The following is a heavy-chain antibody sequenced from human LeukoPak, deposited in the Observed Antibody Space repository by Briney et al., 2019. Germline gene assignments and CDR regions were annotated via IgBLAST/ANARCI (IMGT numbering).Heavy chain of an antibody. V-gene: IGHV3-30-3*01. J-gene: IGHJ4*02. Sequence: GGSLRLSCAASGFSFSTYAMHWVRQTPGKGLEWVAVISYDGSNKYYAGSVKGRFTISGDNSNNTLYLQMNSLRTEDTAVYSCARGEVYDFVPYYFDSWGQGILVTVSS. CDR1: GFSFSTYA. CDR3: ARGEVYDFVPYYFDS. CDR2: ISYDGSNK. D-gene: IGHD3-16*01.